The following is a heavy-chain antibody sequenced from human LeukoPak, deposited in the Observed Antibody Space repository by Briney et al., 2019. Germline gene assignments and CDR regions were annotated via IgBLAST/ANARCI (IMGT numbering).Heavy chain of an antibody. CDR3: ARNPPSS. Sequence: GGSLRLSCAASRFTFSDHYMSWVRQAPGKGLEWVSGFYSGGFTYYADSVRGRFTISRDSSKNTLYLQMNSLRTEDTAVYYCARNPPSSWGQGTLVTVSS. V-gene: IGHV3-53*01. CDR2: FYSGGFT. D-gene: IGHD6-6*01. J-gene: IGHJ5*02. CDR1: RFTFSDHY.